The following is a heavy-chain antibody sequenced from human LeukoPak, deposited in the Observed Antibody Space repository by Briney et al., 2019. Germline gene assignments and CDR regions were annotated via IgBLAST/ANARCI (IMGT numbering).Heavy chain of an antibody. CDR1: GGSISSYY. CDR3: VRANHFDY. D-gene: IGHD1-14*01. Sequence: PSETLSLTCTVSGGSISSYYWSWLRQPPGKGLEWIGYIYYSGSTNYNPSLKSRATISVDTSKNQFSLKLRSVTAADTAVYYCVRANHFDYWGQGTLVTVSS. J-gene: IGHJ4*02. CDR2: IYYSGST. V-gene: IGHV4-59*01.